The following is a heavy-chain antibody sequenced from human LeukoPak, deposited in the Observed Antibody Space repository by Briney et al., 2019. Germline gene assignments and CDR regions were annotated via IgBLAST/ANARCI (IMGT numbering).Heavy chain of an antibody. J-gene: IGHJ5*02. CDR3: ARATDSKNWFDP. Sequence: SQTLSLTCAVSGGSISSGGYSWSWIRQPPGKGLEWIGYIYHSGSTNYNPSLKSRVTMSVDTSKNQFSLKLSSVTAADTAVYYCARATDSKNWFDPWGQGTLVTVSS. V-gene: IGHV4-30-2*01. D-gene: IGHD2-15*01. CDR1: GGSISSGGYS. CDR2: IYHSGST.